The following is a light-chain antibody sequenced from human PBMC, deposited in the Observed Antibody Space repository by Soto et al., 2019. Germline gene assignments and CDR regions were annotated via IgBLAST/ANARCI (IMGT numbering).Light chain of an antibody. Sequence: EIVLTQSPGTLSVSPGERVTLSCRASESLSTFLAWYQQKPGQAPRLLIYGASTKATGIPARFSGSGSATDFTLTISSLQSADSAVYYCQSYNDWPFAFGQGTKLEI. CDR2: GAS. CDR1: ESLSTF. V-gene: IGKV3-15*01. J-gene: IGKJ2*01. CDR3: QSYNDWPFA.